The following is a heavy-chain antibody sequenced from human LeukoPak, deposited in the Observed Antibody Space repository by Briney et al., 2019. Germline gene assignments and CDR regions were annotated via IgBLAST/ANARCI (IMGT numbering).Heavy chain of an antibody. CDR2: ISGSGGST. CDR3: AKGAYDFWSDENVNWFDP. V-gene: IGHV3-23*01. D-gene: IGHD3-3*01. Sequence: PGGSLRLSCAASGFTFSSYAMSWVRQAPGKGLEWVSVISGSGGSTYYADSVKGRFTISRDNSKNTLYLQMNSLRAEDTAVYYCAKGAYDFWSDENVNWFDPWGQGTLVTVSS. J-gene: IGHJ5*02. CDR1: GFTFSSYA.